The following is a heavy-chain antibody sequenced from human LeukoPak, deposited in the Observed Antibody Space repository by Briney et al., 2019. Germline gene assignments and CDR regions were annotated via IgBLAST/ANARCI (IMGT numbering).Heavy chain of an antibody. J-gene: IGHJ5*02. D-gene: IGHD1-26*01. CDR2: ISAYNGNT. Sequence: SVKVCWKASGYTFTRYDINWVRQATGQGLEWRGWISAYNGNTNYAQKLQGRVTMTTDTSTSTAYMELRSLRSDDTAVYYCARDVGATKPSWFDPWGQGTLVTVSS. CDR1: GYTFTRYD. V-gene: IGHV1-18*01. CDR3: ARDVGATKPSWFDP.